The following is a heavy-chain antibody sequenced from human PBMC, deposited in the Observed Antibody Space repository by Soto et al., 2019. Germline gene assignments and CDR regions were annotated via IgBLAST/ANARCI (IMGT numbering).Heavy chain of an antibody. V-gene: IGHV1-69*01. J-gene: IGHJ6*02. CDR1: GGRFINYV. CDR2: IIPIFGTA. Sequence: VKVACKASGGRFINYVIIWVRRAPGQGLEWMGGIIPIFGTANCAQKFQGRVTITANESTSTAYMELSSLRSEDTAVYYCAKCPITPLYYYYGMDVWGQRTTVTVSS. CDR3: AKCPITPLYYYYGMDV.